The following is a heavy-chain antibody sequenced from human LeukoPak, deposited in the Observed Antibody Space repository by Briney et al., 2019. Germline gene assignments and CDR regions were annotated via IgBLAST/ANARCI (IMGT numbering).Heavy chain of an antibody. D-gene: IGHD1-1*01. V-gene: IGHV3-7*01. J-gene: IGHJ4*02. CDR1: GFTFSSNW. CDR3: AKSLGTGAPYDY. CDR2: INADGSVK. Sequence: TGGSLRLSCAAFGFTFSSNWMSWVRQAPGKGLEWVATINADGSVKHYVDSVKGRFTISRDNAKNSLSLQMDTLRGEDTAVYYCAKSLGTGAPYDYWGQGTLVTVSS.